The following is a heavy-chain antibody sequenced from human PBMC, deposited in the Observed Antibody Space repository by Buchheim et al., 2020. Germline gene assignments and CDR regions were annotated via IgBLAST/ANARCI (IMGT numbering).Heavy chain of an antibody. CDR3: ARDDPKWEVPLDY. D-gene: IGHD1-26*01. CDR2: ISNDGTT. V-gene: IGHV3-74*01. Sequence: EVQLVESGGGLVQPGGSLRLSCEASGFTFSSYWMHWVRQAPGKGLVWVSHISNDGTTSYADSVKGRFTIPRDNAKNTLYLQMNSLRADDTAVYYCARDDPKWEVPLDYWGQGAL. J-gene: IGHJ4*02. CDR1: GFTFSSYW.